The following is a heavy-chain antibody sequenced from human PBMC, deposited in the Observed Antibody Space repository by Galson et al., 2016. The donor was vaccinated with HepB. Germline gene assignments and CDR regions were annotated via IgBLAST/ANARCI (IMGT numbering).Heavy chain of an antibody. CDR1: GYTFTGYY. V-gene: IGHV1-2*02. CDR2: IHPNSGGT. D-gene: IGHD4-17*01. J-gene: IGHJ4*02. CDR3: SRESNSGDYPMVIDY. Sequence: SVKVSCKASGYTFTGYYMHWVRQAPGQGPEWMGWIHPNSGGTDSAQKFQGRLTMTRDTSISTAYMELSSLRSDDTALYCCSRESNSGDYPMVIDYWGQGTLVTVSS.